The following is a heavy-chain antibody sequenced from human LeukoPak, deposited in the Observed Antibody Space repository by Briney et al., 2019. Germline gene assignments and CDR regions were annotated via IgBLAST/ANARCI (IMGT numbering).Heavy chain of an antibody. V-gene: IGHV3-53*01. CDR1: GFTVSSNY. D-gene: IGHD1-26*01. CDR3: ARAGIVGATDYFDY. Sequence: PGGSLRLSCAASGFTVSSNYMSWVRQAPGEGLEWVSVIYSGGSTYYADSVKGRFTISRDNAKNTLYLQMNSLRAEDTAVYYCARAGIVGATDYFDYWGQGTLVTVSS. J-gene: IGHJ4*02. CDR2: IYSGGST.